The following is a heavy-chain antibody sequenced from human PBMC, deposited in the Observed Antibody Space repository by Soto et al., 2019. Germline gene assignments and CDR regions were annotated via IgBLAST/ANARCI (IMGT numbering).Heavy chain of an antibody. CDR3: AKSITNGVCCGFDY. Sequence: GGSLRLSCAASRFTFSSYAMSWVRQAPGKGLEWVSAISGSGGSTYYTDSVRGRFTISRDNSKNTLYLQMNSLRAEDTAVYYCAKSITNGVCCGFDYWGQGTLVTVSS. V-gene: IGHV3-23*01. D-gene: IGHD2-8*01. CDR1: RFTFSSYA. CDR2: ISGSGGST. J-gene: IGHJ4*02.